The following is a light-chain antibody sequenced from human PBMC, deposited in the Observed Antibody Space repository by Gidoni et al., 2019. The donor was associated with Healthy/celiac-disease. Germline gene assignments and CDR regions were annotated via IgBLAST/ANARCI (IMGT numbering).Light chain of an antibody. CDR1: QSLLHSKGYNS. J-gene: IGKJ3*01. V-gene: IGKV2-28*01. Sequence: DIVMAPSPLSLPVPPGEPAPIPCRSSQSLLHSKGYNSLDWYLQKPGQSPQLLIYCGPKRASGVPERVSGSGSGTDFTLKISRVEAEYVGVYFCIQALQTRFTFGPGTKVDIK. CDR3: IQALQTRFT. CDR2: CGP.